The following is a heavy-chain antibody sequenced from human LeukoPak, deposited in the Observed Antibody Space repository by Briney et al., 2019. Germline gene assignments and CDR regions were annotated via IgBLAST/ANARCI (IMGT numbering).Heavy chain of an antibody. D-gene: IGHD5-12*01. V-gene: IGHV1-8*01. CDR1: GYTFTSYD. Sequence: ASVKVSCKASGYTFTSYDINWVRQATGQGLEWMGWMNPSSGNTGYAQKFQGRVTMTRNTSISTAYMELSSLRSEDTAVYYCARGTRGLRPHYYYYMDVWGKGTTVTVSS. CDR2: MNPSSGNT. CDR3: ARGTRGLRPHYYYYMDV. J-gene: IGHJ6*03.